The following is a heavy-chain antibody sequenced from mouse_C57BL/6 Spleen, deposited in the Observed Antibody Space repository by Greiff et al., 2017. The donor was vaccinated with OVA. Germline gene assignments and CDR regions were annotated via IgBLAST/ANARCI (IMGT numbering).Heavy chain of an antibody. J-gene: IGHJ4*01. V-gene: IGHV1-55*01. CDR2: IYPGSGST. Sequence: VQLQQPGAELVKPGASVKMSCKASGYTFTSYWITWVKQRPGQGLEWIGDIYPGSGSTNYNEKFKSKATLTVDTSSSTAYMQLSSLTSEDSAVYYCARRDYGSSPHYYDMDYWGQGTSVTVSS. D-gene: IGHD1-1*01. CDR3: ARRDYGSSPHYYDMDY. CDR1: GYTFTSYW.